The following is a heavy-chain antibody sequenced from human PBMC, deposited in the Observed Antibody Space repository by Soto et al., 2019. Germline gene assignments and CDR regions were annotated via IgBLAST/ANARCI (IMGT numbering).Heavy chain of an antibody. D-gene: IGHD5-18*01. Sequence: QVQLVQSGAEVKKPGASVKVSCKASGYTFTSYAMHWVRQAPGQRLEWMGWINAGNGNTKYSQKFQGRVTITRDTSASTAYMELSSLRSEDTAVYYCARGLNGYLHYFDFWGQGPPVTVSS. V-gene: IGHV1-3*01. CDR1: GYTFTSYA. CDR2: INAGNGNT. J-gene: IGHJ4*02. CDR3: ARGLNGYLHYFDF.